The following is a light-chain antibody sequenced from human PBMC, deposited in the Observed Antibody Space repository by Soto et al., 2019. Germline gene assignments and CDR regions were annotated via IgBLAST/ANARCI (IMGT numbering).Light chain of an antibody. J-gene: IGLJ1*01. CDR3: CSYAGSSTFAYV. CDR1: SSDVGSYNL. Sequence: QSALTQPASVSGSPGQSITISCTGTSSDVGSYNLVSWYQQHPGKAPKLIIYEGSKRPSVVSNRFSGSKSGNTASLTISGLQAEDEADYYCCSYAGSSTFAYVFGTGTKLTVL. CDR2: EGS. V-gene: IGLV2-23*03.